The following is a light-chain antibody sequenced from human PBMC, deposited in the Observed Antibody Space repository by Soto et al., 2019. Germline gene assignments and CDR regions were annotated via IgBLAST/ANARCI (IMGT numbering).Light chain of an antibody. J-gene: IGKJ1*01. Sequence: EIVMTQSPATLSVSPGERVTLSCRASQSVSSRLAWYQQKPGQSPRLLIYGASTRATGIPARFSGSGSGTEFTLTISSLQSEDFGVYYCHQYGSSPPKTFGQGTKVDIK. CDR1: QSVSSR. CDR3: HQYGSSPPKT. CDR2: GAS. V-gene: IGKV3-15*01.